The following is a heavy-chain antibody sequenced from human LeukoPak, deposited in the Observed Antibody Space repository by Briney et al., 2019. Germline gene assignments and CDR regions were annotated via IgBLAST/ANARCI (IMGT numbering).Heavy chain of an antibody. V-gene: IGHV3-30-3*01. CDR3: ARAPRYSSSSIYFDY. Sequence: PGGSLRVSCAASGFTFSSYAMHWVRQAPGKGLEWVAVISYDGSNKYYADSVKGRFTISRDNSKNTLYLKMNSLRAEDTAVYYCARAPRYSSSSIYFDYWGQGTLVTVSS. D-gene: IGHD6-6*01. CDR1: GFTFSSYA. CDR2: ISYDGSNK. J-gene: IGHJ4*02.